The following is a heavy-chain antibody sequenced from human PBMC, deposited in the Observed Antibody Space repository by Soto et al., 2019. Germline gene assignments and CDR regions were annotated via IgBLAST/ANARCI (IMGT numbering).Heavy chain of an antibody. CDR2: ISDSGFFT. V-gene: IGHV3-23*01. CDR3: AKTSGYTSGYFGF. J-gene: IGHJ4*02. Sequence: GGSLRLSCAASGFTFNNYAMSWVRQAPGKGLEWVSGISDSGFFTYYADSVKGRFTISRDTSKNTLYLQMNGLRADDTAVYYCAKTSGYTSGYFGFWGQGTLVTVSS. CDR1: GFTFNNYA. D-gene: IGHD6-19*01.